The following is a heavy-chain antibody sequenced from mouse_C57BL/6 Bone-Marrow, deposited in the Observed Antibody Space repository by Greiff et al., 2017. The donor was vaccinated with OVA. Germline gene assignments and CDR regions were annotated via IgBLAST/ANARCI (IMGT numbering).Heavy chain of an antibody. CDR3: TTRAYWYFDV. CDR1: GFNIKDDY. CDR2: IDPENGDT. Sequence: EVQLQESGAELVRPGTSVKLSCKASGFNIKDDYMHWVKQRPEQGLEWIGWIDPENGDTEYASKFQGKATITADTSSNTAYLQLSSLTSEDTAVYYCTTRAYWYFDVWGTGTTVTVSS. J-gene: IGHJ1*03. V-gene: IGHV14-4*01. D-gene: IGHD3-3*01.